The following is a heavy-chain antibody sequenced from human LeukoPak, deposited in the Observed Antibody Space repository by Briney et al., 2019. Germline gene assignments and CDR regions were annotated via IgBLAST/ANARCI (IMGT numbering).Heavy chain of an antibody. CDR3: AKMKGHPLPKYYMDV. Sequence: RSGGSLRLSCAASGFTVSSNYMSWVRQAPGKGLEWVSGISGTGDNTLYADSVKGRFTISRDNSKNTLYLEMNSLRAEDTAIYYCAKMKGHPLPKYYMDVWGQGTTVTVSS. V-gene: IGHV3-23*01. D-gene: IGHD1-26*01. CDR2: ISGTGDNT. CDR1: GFTVSSNY. J-gene: IGHJ6*01.